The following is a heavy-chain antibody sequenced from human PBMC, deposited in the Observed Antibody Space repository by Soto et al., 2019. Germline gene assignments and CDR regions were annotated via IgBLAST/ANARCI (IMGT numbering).Heavy chain of an antibody. J-gene: IGHJ4*02. CDR2: ISSSGSTI. CDR3: ARVQDYDFWSGYYDY. Sequence: GGSLRLSCAASGFTFSSYEMNWVRQAPGKGLEWVSYISSSGSTIYYADSVKGRFTISRDNAKNSLYLQMNSLRAEDTAVYYGARVQDYDFWSGYYDYLGQGTLVTVSS. CDR1: GFTFSSYE. V-gene: IGHV3-48*03. D-gene: IGHD3-3*01.